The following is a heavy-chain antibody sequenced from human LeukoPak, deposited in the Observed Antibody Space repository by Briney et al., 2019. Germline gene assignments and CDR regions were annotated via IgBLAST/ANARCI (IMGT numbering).Heavy chain of an antibody. D-gene: IGHD6-19*01. V-gene: IGHV3-7*01. Sequence: GGSLRLSCVTSGFTFSGDWMSWVRQAPGKGLEWVANIDQDESERFVVDSMRGRVTISRDNTRNSLFLQMDNLRVGDTAVYYCARCCGSGRSGWYFDLWGRGTLVTVSS. J-gene: IGHJ2*01. CDR3: ARCCGSGRSGWYFDL. CDR2: IDQDESER. CDR1: GFTFSGDW.